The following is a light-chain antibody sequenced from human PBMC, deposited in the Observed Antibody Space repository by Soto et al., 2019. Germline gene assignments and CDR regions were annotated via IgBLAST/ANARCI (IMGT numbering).Light chain of an antibody. CDR1: SSDVGDDNY. CDR3: SSYISNSIVV. V-gene: IGLV2-14*01. CDR2: EVS. J-gene: IGLJ2*01. Sequence: QSALTQPASVSGSPGQSITISCTGTSSDVGDDNYVSWYQQHPGKAPKLMIYEVSHRLSGVSNRFAGSKSGYTASLTISGRQDEDEADYYCSSYISNSIVVFGGGTKVTVL.